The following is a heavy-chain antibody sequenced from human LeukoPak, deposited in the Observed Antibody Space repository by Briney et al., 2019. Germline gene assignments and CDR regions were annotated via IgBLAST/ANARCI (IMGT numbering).Heavy chain of an antibody. CDR1: GLTFSSYG. V-gene: IGHV3-30*02. Sequence: PGGSLRLSCAASGLTFSSYGMHWVRQAPGKGLEWVAFIRYDGSNKYYADSVKGRFTISRDNSKNTLYLQMNSLRAEDTAVYYCAKAQGYSYGPDYWGQGTLVTVSS. J-gene: IGHJ4*02. CDR3: AKAQGYSYGPDY. CDR2: IRYDGSNK. D-gene: IGHD5-18*01.